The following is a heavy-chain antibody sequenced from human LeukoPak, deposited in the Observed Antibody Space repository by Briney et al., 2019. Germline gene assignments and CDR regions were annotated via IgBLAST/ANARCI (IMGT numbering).Heavy chain of an antibody. CDR1: GFTFSNSA. D-gene: IGHD6-19*01. J-gene: IGHJ4*02. CDR3: AKPKSIAVTGTPFDF. V-gene: IGHV3-23*01. CDR2: ITGSDGAA. Sequence: PGGSLRLSCAASGFTFSNSAMNWVRQAPGKGLEWVSSITGSDGAAYYPGSVKGRFTISRDNSKNTLYQQMNSLRAEDTAVYYCAKPKSIAVTGTPFDFWGQGTLVTVSS.